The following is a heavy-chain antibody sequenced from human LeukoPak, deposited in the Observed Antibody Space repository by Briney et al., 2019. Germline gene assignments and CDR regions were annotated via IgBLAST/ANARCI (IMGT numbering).Heavy chain of an antibody. D-gene: IGHD3-3*01. Sequence: GGSLRLSCAASGFTFSSYAMSWVRQAPGKGLEWVSAISGSGGSTYYADSVKGRFTISRDNSKSTLYLQMTSLRAEDTAVYYCAKIPYYDFWSGYYYFDYWGPGTLVTVSS. V-gene: IGHV3-23*01. CDR2: ISGSGGST. CDR1: GFTFSSYA. CDR3: AKIPYYDFWSGYYYFDY. J-gene: IGHJ4*02.